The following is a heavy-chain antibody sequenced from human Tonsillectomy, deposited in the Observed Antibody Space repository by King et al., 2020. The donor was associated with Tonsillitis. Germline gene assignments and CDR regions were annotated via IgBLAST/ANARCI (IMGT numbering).Heavy chain of an antibody. Sequence: VQLQESGPGLVKPSETLSLTCTVSGGSISSYYWSWIRQPAGKGLEWIGRIYTSWSTNYNPSLKSRVTMSVDTSKNQFSLKLSSVTAADTAVYYCAREFVWFGELSLKQNWFDPWGQGTLVTVSS. CDR3: AREFVWFGELSLKQNWFDP. CDR2: IYTSWST. J-gene: IGHJ5*02. D-gene: IGHD3-10*01. CDR1: GGSISSYY. V-gene: IGHV4-4*07.